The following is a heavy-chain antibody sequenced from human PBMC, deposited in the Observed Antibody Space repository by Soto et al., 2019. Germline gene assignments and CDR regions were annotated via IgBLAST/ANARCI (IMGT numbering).Heavy chain of an antibody. Sequence: QVQLQESGPGLVKPSETLSLTCSVSGGSVSSGSYYWSWIRQPPGKGLEWIGYIDNSGTINYNPSLQGRVIISVDTSTNQFSLKLTSVTAADTAVYYCAREGRISLIRGVKFFDSWGQGTLVTVSS. CDR3: AREGRISLIRGVKFFDS. D-gene: IGHD3-10*01. V-gene: IGHV4-61*01. CDR1: GGSVSSGSYY. CDR2: IDNSGTI. J-gene: IGHJ4*02.